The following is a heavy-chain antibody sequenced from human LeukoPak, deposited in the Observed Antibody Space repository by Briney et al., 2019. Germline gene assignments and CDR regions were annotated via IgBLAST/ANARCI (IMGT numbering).Heavy chain of an antibody. CDR3: ATTLNIATPGHL. Sequence: PGRSLRLSCAASGFTFSSYAMHWVRQAPGKGLEWVAVISYDGSNKYYADSVKGRFTISRDNAKNSVYLQMSSLRAEDTGVYYCATTLNIATPGHLWGQGALVTVSS. D-gene: IGHD6-13*01. CDR1: GFTFSSYA. CDR2: ISYDGSNK. V-gene: IGHV3-30-3*01. J-gene: IGHJ4*02.